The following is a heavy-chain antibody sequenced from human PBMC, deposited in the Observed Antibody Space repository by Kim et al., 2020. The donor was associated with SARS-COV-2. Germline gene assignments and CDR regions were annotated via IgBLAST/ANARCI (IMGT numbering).Heavy chain of an antibody. Sequence: GGSLRLSCAASGFTVSSNYMSWVRQAPGKGLEWFSVIYSGGSTYYADSVKGRFTISRDNSKNTLYLQMNSLRAEYTAVYYCARDMRGQGSTCSSTSCYRDRYFDLWGRGTLVTVSS. V-gene: IGHV3-66*02. D-gene: IGHD2-2*01. J-gene: IGHJ2*01. CDR3: ARDMRGQGSTCSSTSCYRDRYFDL. CDR1: GFTVSSNY. CDR2: IYSGGST.